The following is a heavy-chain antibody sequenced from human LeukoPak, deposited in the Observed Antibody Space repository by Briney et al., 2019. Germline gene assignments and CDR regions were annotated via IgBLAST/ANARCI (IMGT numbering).Heavy chain of an antibody. CDR1: GFTFSNYA. CDR3: ARVAEAAAFDY. D-gene: IGHD6-13*01. V-gene: IGHV3-21*01. Sequence: GGSLRLSCAASGFTFSNYAMSWVRQAPGKGLEWVSSISSSSTYIYYADSVKGRFTISRDNAKNSLYLQMNSLRADDTAVYYCARVAEAAAFDYWGQGTLVTVSS. CDR2: ISSSSTYI. J-gene: IGHJ4*02.